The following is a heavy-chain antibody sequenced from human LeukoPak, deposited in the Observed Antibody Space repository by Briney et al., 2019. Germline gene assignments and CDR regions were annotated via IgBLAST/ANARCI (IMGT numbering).Heavy chain of an antibody. V-gene: IGHV1-18*04. J-gene: IGHJ4*02. D-gene: IGHD5-12*01. CDR3: ARYPGRYSGYNWYFDY. Sequence: GASVKVSCKTSGYSFSTYGIHWLRQAPGQGLEWVGWVSPNNGNTHYAQRVQGRVSMTADTPTGTASMDMRSLRSADTAVYYCARYPGRYSGYNWYFDYWGQGTLVTVSS. CDR1: GYSFSTYG. CDR2: VSPNNGNT.